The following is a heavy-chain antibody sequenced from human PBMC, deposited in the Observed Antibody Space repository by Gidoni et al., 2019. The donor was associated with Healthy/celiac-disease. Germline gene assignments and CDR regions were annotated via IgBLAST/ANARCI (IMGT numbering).Heavy chain of an antibody. D-gene: IGHD6-19*01. V-gene: IGHV3-15*01. J-gene: IGHJ3*02. CDR3: TTPYSSGWYSGDAFDI. Sequence: YSETAKGRFTISRDDSKNTLYLQMNSLNTEDTAVYYCTTPYSSGWYSGDAFDIWGQGTMVTVSS.